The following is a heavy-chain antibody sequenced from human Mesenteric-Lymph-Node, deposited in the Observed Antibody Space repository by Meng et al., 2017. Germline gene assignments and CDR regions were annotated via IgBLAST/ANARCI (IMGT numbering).Heavy chain of an antibody. CDR2: ISTSGGTT. V-gene: IGHV3-48*03. Sequence: GESLKISCAASGFTFSSYEMNWVRQAPGKGLEWVSYISTSGGTTYYADSAKGRFTVSRDNSKNTLYLEMSSLRAEDTAVYYCAKGSAGITVVGKRYIDLWGRGTLVTVSS. CDR1: GFTFSSYE. J-gene: IGHJ2*01. CDR3: AKGSAGITVVGKRYIDL. D-gene: IGHD6-13*01.